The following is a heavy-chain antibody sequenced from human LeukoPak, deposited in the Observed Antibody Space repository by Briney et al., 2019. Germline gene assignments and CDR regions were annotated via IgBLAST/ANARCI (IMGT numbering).Heavy chain of an antibody. V-gene: IGHV3-48*03. Sequence: PGGSLRLSCAASGFTFSSYGMNWVRQAPGKGLEWVSYIGRRGNAIYYADSVKGRFTISRDNAKNSLYLQMNSLRDGDTAFYYCARAISLDYGDYYFDSWGQGTLVTVSS. J-gene: IGHJ4*02. CDR3: ARAISLDYGDYYFDS. D-gene: IGHD4-17*01. CDR2: IGRRGNAI. CDR1: GFTFSSYG.